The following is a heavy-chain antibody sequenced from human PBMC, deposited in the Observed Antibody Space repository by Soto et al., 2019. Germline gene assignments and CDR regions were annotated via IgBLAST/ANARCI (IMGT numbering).Heavy chain of an antibody. V-gene: IGHV4-59*08. J-gene: IGHJ4*02. CDR2: IYYSGTT. D-gene: IGHD1-26*01. CDR3: ARLGGSYAVPHFDY. CDR1: GGYINHYY. Sequence: SETLSLTCTVSGGYINHYYWTWIRQPTGKGLEWMGYIYYSGTTTNYNPSLKSRVTLSVDTSKNQFSLKLSSVTAADTAVYYCARLGGSYAVPHFDYWGQGTLVTVSS.